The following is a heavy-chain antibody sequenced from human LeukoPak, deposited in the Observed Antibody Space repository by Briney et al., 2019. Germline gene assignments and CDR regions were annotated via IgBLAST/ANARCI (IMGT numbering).Heavy chain of an antibody. J-gene: IGHJ5*02. CDR3: ARDYPNYYDSSGYRGDWFDP. CDR2: ISAYNGNT. Sequence: WASVKVSCKASGYTFTSYGISWVRQAPGQGLEWMGWISAYNGNTNYAQKLQGRVTMTTDTSTSTAYMELRSLRSDDTAVYYCARDYPNYYDSSGYRGDWFDPWGRGTLVTVSS. CDR1: GYTFTSYG. D-gene: IGHD3-22*01. V-gene: IGHV1-18*01.